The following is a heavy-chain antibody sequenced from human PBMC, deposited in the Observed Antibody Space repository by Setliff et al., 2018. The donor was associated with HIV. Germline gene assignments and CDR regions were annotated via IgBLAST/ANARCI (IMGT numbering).Heavy chain of an antibody. CDR2: IKGDGSET. V-gene: IGHV3-7*01. J-gene: IGHJ4*02. Sequence: GGSLRLSCESSGFTFNNYWMSWVRQAPGKRPEWVANIKGDGSETYYVDSVKGRFTISRDNAKNSLYLQMNSLRVEDTAVYYCARPFDQWGQGALVTVS. CDR1: GFTFNNYW. CDR3: ARPFDQ.